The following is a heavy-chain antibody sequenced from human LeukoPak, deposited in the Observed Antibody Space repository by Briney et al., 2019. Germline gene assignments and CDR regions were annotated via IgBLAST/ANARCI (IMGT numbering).Heavy chain of an antibody. CDR3: ATYGGSSWYLYSFDP. J-gene: IGHJ5*02. Sequence: ASVKVSCKVSGYTLTELSMHWVRQAPGKGLEWMGGFDPEDGETIYAQKFQGRVTMTEDTSTDTAYMELSSLRPEDTAVYYCATYGGSSWYLYSFDPWGQGTLVTVSS. D-gene: IGHD6-13*01. V-gene: IGHV1-24*01. CDR1: GYTLTELS. CDR2: FDPEDGET.